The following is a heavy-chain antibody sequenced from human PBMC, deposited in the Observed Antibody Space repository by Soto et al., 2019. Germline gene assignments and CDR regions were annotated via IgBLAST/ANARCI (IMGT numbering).Heavy chain of an antibody. CDR1: GYSFTSYW. D-gene: IGHD2-15*01. Sequence: PGESLKISCKGSGYSFTSYWIGWVRQMPGKGLEWMGIIYPGDSDTRYSPSFQGQVTISADKSISTAYLQWSSLKASDTAMYYCARGGVGYCSGGSCRGAAFGIWGQGTMVTVSS. CDR3: ARGGVGYCSGGSCRGAAFGI. CDR2: IYPGDSDT. V-gene: IGHV5-51*01. J-gene: IGHJ3*02.